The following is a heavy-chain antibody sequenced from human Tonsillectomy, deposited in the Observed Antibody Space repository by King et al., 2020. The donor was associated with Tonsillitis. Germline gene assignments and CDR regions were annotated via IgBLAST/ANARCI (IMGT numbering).Heavy chain of an antibody. J-gene: IGHJ4*02. CDR2: ISYDGSNK. CDR1: GFTFSSYA. CDR3: ARDPSTIFWDWLLGCSYYFDY. D-gene: IGHD3/OR15-3a*01. V-gene: IGHV3-30-3*01. Sequence: QLVQSGGGVVQPGRSLRLSCAASGFTFSSYAMHWVRQAPGKGLEWVAVISYDGSNKYYADSGKGRFTISRDNSKNTLYLQMNSLRAEDTAVYYCARDPSTIFWDWLLGCSYYFDYWGQGTLVTVSS.